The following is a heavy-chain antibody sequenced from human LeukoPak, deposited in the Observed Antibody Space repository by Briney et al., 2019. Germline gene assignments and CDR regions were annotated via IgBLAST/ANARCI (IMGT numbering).Heavy chain of an antibody. CDR3: ARVPFTVPTTIVLYYFDY. V-gene: IGHV1-69*04. Sequence: GASVKVSCKASGGTFSSYAISWVRQAPGQGLEWMGRIIPILGIANYAQKFQGRVTMTRNTSISTAYMELSSLRSEDTAVYYCARVPFTVPTTIVLYYFDYWGQGTLVTVSS. CDR2: IIPILGIA. CDR1: GGTFSSYA. J-gene: IGHJ4*02. D-gene: IGHD1-1*01.